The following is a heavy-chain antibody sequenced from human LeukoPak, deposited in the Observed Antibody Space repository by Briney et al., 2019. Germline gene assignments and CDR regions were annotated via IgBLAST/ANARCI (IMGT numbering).Heavy chain of an antibody. CDR2: IYYSGST. D-gene: IGHD5-18*01. CDR1: GGSISSYY. J-gene: IGHJ4*02. CDR3: ASGLDTATL. V-gene: IGHV4-59*08. Sequence: PSETLSLTRTVSGGSISSYYWSWIRQPPGKGLEWIGYIYYSGSTNYNPSLKSRVTMSVDTSKNQFSLKLSSVTAADTAVYYYASGLDTATLWGQGTLVTVSS.